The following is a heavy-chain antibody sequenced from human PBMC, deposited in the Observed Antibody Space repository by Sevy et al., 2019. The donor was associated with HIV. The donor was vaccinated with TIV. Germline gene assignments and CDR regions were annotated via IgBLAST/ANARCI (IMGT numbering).Heavy chain of an antibody. CDR2: ISSGSTI. J-gene: IGHJ4*02. Sequence: GGSLRLSCAASGFTFSDYYMSWIRQAPGKGLEWVSYISSGSTIYYADSVKGRFTISRDNAKNSLYLQMNSLRAEDTAVYYCARVYGSSWYQTGGDYWGQGTLVTVSS. CDR3: ARVYGSSWYQTGGDY. D-gene: IGHD6-13*01. V-gene: IGHV3-11*01. CDR1: GFTFSDYY.